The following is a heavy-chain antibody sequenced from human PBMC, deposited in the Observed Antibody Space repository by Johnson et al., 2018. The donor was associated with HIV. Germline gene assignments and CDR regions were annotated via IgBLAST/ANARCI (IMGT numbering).Heavy chain of an antibody. CDR1: GFTFSTYA. Sequence: VLLVESGRGVVRPGGSLRLSCAASGFTFSTYAMTWVRQAPGKGLEWVASISDTGDRTYYAESVKGRLTISRDNPKTTLYLQMSSLRAEDTAVYYCAKGFGASSGAFDIWGQGTMVTVSS. J-gene: IGHJ3*02. CDR2: ISDTGDRT. D-gene: IGHD1-26*01. V-gene: IGHV3-23*04. CDR3: AKGFGASSGAFDI.